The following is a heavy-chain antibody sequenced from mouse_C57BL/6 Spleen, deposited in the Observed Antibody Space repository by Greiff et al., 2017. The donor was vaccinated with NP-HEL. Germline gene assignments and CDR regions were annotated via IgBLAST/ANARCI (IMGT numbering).Heavy chain of an antibody. V-gene: IGHV5-17*01. CDR3: ARTGTGEYFDV. J-gene: IGHJ1*03. Sequence: EVMLVESGGGLVKPGGSLKLSCAASGFTFSDYGMHWVRQAPEKGLEWVAYISSGSSTIYYADTVKGRFTISRDNAKNTLFLQMTSLRSEDTAMYYCARTGTGEYFDVWGTGTTVTVSS. CDR1: GFTFSDYG. D-gene: IGHD4-1*01. CDR2: ISSGSSTI.